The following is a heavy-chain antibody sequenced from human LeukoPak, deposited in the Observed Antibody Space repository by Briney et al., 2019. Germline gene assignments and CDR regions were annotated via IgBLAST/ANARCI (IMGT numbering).Heavy chain of an antibody. CDR3: ARIAAAADGGFDP. CDR1: GYTFTSYY. V-gene: IGHV1-46*01. D-gene: IGHD6-13*01. CDR2: INPSGGST. Sequence: ASVKVSCKASGYTFTSYYMHWVRQAPGQGLEWMGIINPSGGSTSYAQKFQGRVTMPRDTSTSTVYMELSSLRSEDTAVYYCARIAAAADGGFDPWGQGTLVTVSS. J-gene: IGHJ5*02.